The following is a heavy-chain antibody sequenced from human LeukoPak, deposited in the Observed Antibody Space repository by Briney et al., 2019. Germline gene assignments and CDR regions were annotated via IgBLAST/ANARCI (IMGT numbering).Heavy chain of an antibody. CDR2: IGVGGTT. CDR1: GFSFSTFA. D-gene: IGHD3-22*01. CDR3: AKTQGYYDC. Sequence: GGSLRLSCAASGFSFSTFAMSWVRQAPGKGLEWVSGIGVGGTTYYADSVKGRFTISRDTSKNTLYLQMNSLRAEDTAVYYCAKTQGYYDCWGQGTLVTVS. J-gene: IGHJ4*02. V-gene: IGHV3-23*01.